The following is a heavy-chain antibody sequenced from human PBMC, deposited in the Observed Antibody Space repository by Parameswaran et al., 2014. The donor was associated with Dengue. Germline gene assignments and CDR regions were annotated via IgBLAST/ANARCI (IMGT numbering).Heavy chain of an antibody. J-gene: IGHJ5*02. Sequence: VRQAPGKGLEWVGRIKSKTDGGTTDYAAPVKGRFTLSRDDYKNTLYLQMNSLKTEDTAVYYCTTDSWGDDTWGQGTLVTVSS. CDR2: IKSKTDGGTT. D-gene: IGHD2-21*02. CDR3: TTDSWGDDT. V-gene: IGHV3-15*01.